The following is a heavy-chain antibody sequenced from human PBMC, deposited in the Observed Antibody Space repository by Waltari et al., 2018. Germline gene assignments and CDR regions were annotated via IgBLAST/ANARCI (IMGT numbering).Heavy chain of an antibody. CDR1: GASVTSGNHQ. CDR2: IYRSGSP. D-gene: IGHD3-22*01. V-gene: IGHV4-39*01. CDR3: ARGGVNSITMIVVVINPGAFDM. Sequence: QLQQSGAGLVKPSETLSLTCTVSGASVTSGNHQGGWIRQSPGKGLEWIGSIYRSGSPYYNPSLKSRATISVDTSTNQFSLNLTSVTAADTAVYYCARGGVNSITMIVVVINPGAFDMWGQGTVVTVSS. J-gene: IGHJ3*02.